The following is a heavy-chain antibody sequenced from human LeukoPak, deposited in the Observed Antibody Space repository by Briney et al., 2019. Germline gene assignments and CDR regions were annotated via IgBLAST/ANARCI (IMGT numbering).Heavy chain of an antibody. Sequence: GGSLRLSCAASGFTFSSYWMHWVRQAPGKGLVWVSHINSDGRSTSYADSVKGRFTISRDNAKNTLYLQMNSLRGEDTAVYYCATYSSSWHAIDYWGQGTLVTVSS. CDR3: ATYSSSWHAIDY. V-gene: IGHV3-74*01. D-gene: IGHD6-13*01. CDR2: INSDGRST. J-gene: IGHJ4*02. CDR1: GFTFSSYW.